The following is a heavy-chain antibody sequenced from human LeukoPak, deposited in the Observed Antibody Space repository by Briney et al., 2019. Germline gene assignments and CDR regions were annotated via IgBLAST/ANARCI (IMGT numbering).Heavy chain of an antibody. V-gene: IGHV4-39*01. Sequence: SETLSLTCTVSGGSISSNCYYWGWPRQPPGKGREWIGTIYYSGSTYYNPSLKSRVTISVDTSKNQFSLKLSSVTAADTAVYYCARWVITGTGDDWGQGTLVTVSS. J-gene: IGHJ4*02. CDR2: IYYSGST. D-gene: IGHD1-20*01. CDR3: ARWVITGTGDD. CDR1: GGSISSNCYY.